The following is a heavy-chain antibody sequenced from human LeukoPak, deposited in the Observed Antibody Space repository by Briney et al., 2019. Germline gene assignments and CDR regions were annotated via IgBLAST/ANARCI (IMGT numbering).Heavy chain of an antibody. Sequence: GGSLRLSCAASGFTFSSYGMHWVRQAPGKGLEWVAFIRYDGSNKYYADSVKGRFTISRDNSKNTLYLQMNSLRAEDTAVYYCARAPTVTTTPLDYWGQGTLVTVSS. CDR2: IRYDGSNK. CDR1: GFTFSSYG. J-gene: IGHJ4*02. CDR3: ARAPTVTTTPLDY. V-gene: IGHV3-30*02. D-gene: IGHD4-17*01.